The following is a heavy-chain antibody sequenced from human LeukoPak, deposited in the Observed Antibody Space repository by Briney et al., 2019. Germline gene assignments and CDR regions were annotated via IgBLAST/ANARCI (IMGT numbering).Heavy chain of an antibody. V-gene: IGHV4-34*01. CDR3: ARGRGNITARPGYYYYYMDV. J-gene: IGHJ6*03. CDR2: INHSGST. Sequence: SETLSLTCAVYGGSFSGYYWSWIRQPPGKGLEWIGEINHSGSTNYNPSLKSRVTISVDTSKNQFSLKLSSVTAADTAVYYCARGRGNITARPGYYYYYMDVWGKGTTVTVSS. D-gene: IGHD6-6*01. CDR1: GGSFSGYY.